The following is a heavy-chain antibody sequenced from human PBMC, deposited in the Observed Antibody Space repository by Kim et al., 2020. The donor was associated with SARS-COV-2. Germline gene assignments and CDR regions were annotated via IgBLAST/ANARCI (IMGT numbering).Heavy chain of an antibody. CDR1: GFTFSSYS. J-gene: IGHJ6*02. CDR2: ISSSSSYI. D-gene: IGHD4-17*01. CDR3: ARGGRTTYYYYGMDV. V-gene: IGHV3-21*01. Sequence: GGSLRLSCAASGFTFSSYSMNWVRQAPGKGLEWVSSISSSSSYIYYADSVKGRFTISRDNAKNSLYLQMNSLRAEDTAVYYCARGGRTTYYYYGMDVWGQGTTVTVSS.